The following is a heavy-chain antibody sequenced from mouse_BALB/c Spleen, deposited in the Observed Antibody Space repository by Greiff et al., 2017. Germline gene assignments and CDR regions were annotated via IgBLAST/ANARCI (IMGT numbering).Heavy chain of an antibody. D-gene: IGHD2-1*01. J-gene: IGHJ3*01. CDR1: GFTFSSYA. CDR2: ISSGGSYT. CDR3: ARDQGNYGGFAY. Sequence: DVKLVESGGGLVKPGGSLKLSCAASGFTFSSYAMSWVRQSPERRLEWVAEISSGGSYTYYPDTVTGRFTISRDNAKNTLYLEMSSLRSEDTAMYYCARDQGNYGGFAYWGQGTLVTVSA. V-gene: IGHV5-9-4*01.